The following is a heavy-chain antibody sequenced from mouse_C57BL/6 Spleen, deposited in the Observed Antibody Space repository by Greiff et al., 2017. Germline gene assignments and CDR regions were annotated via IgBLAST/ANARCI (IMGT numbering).Heavy chain of an antibody. Sequence: EVQLQESGGGLVQPGGSMKLSCVASGFTFSNYWMNWVRQSPEKGLEWVAQIRLKSDNYATHYAESVKGRFTISRDDSKSSVYLQMNNLRAEDTGIYYCTVGSYYHYFDYWGQGTTLTVSS. J-gene: IGHJ2*01. CDR2: IRLKSDNYAT. D-gene: IGHD2-12*01. CDR3: TVGSYYHYFDY. V-gene: IGHV6-3*01. CDR1: GFTFSNYW.